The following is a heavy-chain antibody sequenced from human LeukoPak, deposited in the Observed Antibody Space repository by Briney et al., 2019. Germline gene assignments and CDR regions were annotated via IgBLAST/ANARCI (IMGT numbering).Heavy chain of an antibody. D-gene: IGHD2-2*02. J-gene: IGHJ4*02. V-gene: IGHV3-49*04. Sequence: GGSQRLSCTASGFTFGDYAMRWVRQAPGKGLERVGFIRSKAYGGTTEYAASVKGRFTISRDDSKSIAYLQMPSLKTEDTAVCYCTRVVPAAIHLDYWGQGTLVTVSS. CDR3: TRVVPAAIHLDY. CDR1: GFTFGDYA. CDR2: IRSKAYGGTT.